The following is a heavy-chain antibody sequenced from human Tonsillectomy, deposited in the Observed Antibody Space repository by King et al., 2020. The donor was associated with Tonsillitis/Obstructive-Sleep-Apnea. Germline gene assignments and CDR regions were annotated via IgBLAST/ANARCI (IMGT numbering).Heavy chain of an antibody. J-gene: IGHJ4*02. CDR1: GGSISSGGYY. D-gene: IGHD5-12*01. CDR3: ASTTDYSGYEWGVFDY. Sequence: QLQESGPGLVKPSQTLSLTCTVSGGSISSGGYYWSWIRQHPGKGLEWIGYIYYSGSTYYNPSLKSRVTISVDTSKNQFSLKLSSVTAADTAVYYCASTTDYSGYEWGVFDYWGQGTLVTVSS. V-gene: IGHV4-31*03. CDR2: IYYSGST.